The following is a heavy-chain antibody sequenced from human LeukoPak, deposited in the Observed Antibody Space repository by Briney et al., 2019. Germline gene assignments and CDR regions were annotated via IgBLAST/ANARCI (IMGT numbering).Heavy chain of an antibody. J-gene: IGHJ5*02. CDR3: ARVTSRLGWFDP. V-gene: IGHV4-4*02. D-gene: IGHD1-14*01. CDR2: IYHSGST. CDR1: GGSISSSNW. Sequence: SETLSLTCAVSGGSISSSNWWSWVRQPPGKGLEWIGEIYHSGSTNYNPSLKSRVTISVDKSKNQFSLKLRSVTAADTAVYYCARVTSRLGWFDPWGQGTLVTVSS.